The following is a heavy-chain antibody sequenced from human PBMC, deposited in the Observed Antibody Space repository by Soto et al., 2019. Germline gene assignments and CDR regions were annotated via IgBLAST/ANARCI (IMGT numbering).Heavy chain of an antibody. CDR3: VRGYSDYTDYFDY. CDR1: GFIFSSFW. J-gene: IGHJ4*02. CDR2: IRQDGNEK. Sequence: GWSLRLSCAASGFIFSSFWMIWVRQAPGKGLEWVAIIRQDGNEKHYVDSVKGRFTVSRDNAEKSLYLQMDSLRPDDTALYYCVRGYSDYTDYFDYWGQGARVTVSS. D-gene: IGHD5-12*01. V-gene: IGHV3-7*03.